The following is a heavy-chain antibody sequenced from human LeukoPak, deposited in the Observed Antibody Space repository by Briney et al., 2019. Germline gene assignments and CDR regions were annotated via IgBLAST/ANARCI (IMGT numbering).Heavy chain of an antibody. J-gene: IGHJ5*02. CDR2: IYGSDDKT. CDR3: AKTQGYYDA. D-gene: IGHD2-15*01. V-gene: IGHV3-23*01. CDR1: GFTFSNYA. Sequence: GGSLRLSCVPSGFTFSNYAMSWVRQAPGKGLELVSGIYGSDDKTVYGDAVKGRFTISRDNSKNTLYLQMNSLRADDTAVYYCAKTQGYYDAWGQGALVTVSS.